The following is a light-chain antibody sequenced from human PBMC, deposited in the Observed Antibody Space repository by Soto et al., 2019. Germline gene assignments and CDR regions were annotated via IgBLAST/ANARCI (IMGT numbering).Light chain of an antibody. CDR3: MQCVLWPLT. V-gene: IGKV2-30*01. CDR1: QSLVDSDGNTY. CDR2: KVS. Sequence: EVVMTQSPLSLPVTLGQPASISCRSSQSLVDSDGNTYLNWFQQRPGQSPRRLIYKVSYRDSGVPDRFSGSWSGTDFTLKISRVEAEDVGVYYCMQCVLWPLTFGQGPKVEIK. J-gene: IGKJ1*01.